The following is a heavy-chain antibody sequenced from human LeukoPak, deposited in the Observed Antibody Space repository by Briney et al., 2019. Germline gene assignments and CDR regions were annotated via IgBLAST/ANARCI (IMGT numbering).Heavy chain of an antibody. D-gene: IGHD3-10*01. CDR2: ISYDGSNK. V-gene: IGHV3-30*18. J-gene: IGHJ6*04. Sequence: GGSLRLSCAASGFTFSSYGMHWVRQAPGKGLEWVAVISYDGSNKYYADSVKGRFTISRDNSKNTLYLQMNSLRVEDTAVYYCAKVRGITMVRGVVGVWGKGTTVTVSS. CDR3: AKVRGITMVRGVVGV. CDR1: GFTFSSYG.